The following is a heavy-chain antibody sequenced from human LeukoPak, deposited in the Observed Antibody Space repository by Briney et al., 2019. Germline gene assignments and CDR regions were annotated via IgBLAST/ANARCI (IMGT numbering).Heavy chain of an antibody. CDR1: GFTFSSYW. J-gene: IGHJ4*02. CDR3: ARGLGAHSPDYDYVWGSYRYTGGFGY. CDR2: IKQDGSEK. Sequence: GGSLRLSCAASGFTFSSYWMSWVRQAPGKGLEWVANIKQDGSEKYYVDSVKGRFTISRDNAKNSLYLQMNSLRAEDTAVYYCARGLGAHSPDYDYVWGSYRYTGGFGYWGQGTLVTVSS. V-gene: IGHV3-7*01. D-gene: IGHD3-16*02.